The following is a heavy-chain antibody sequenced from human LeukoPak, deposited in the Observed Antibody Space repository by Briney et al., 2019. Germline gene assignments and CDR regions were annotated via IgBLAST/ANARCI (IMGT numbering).Heavy chain of an antibody. D-gene: IGHD3-10*01. CDR3: ASGVLGSYYYYYMDV. CDR2: IYYSGST. J-gene: IGHJ6*03. Sequence: KASETLSLTCTVSGGSISSHYWSWIRQPPGKGLEWIGHIYYSGSTNYNPSLKSRVTISVDTSKNQFSLKLSSVTAADTAVYYCASGVLGSYYYYYMDVWGKGTTVTVSS. CDR1: GGSISSHY. V-gene: IGHV4-59*11.